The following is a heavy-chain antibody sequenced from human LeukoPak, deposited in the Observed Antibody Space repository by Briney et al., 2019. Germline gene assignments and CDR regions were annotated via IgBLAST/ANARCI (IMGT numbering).Heavy chain of an antibody. J-gene: IGHJ4*02. D-gene: IGHD3-10*01. CDR3: ARAPFRGFFDY. CDR1: GGSFSGYY. V-gene: IGHV4-34*01. CDR2: INHSGST. Sequence: SETLSLTCAVYGGSFSGYYWSWIRQPPGKGLEWIGEINHSGSTNYNPSLKSRVTISVGTSKNQFSLKLSSVTAADTAVYYCARAPFRGFFDYWGQGTLVTVSS.